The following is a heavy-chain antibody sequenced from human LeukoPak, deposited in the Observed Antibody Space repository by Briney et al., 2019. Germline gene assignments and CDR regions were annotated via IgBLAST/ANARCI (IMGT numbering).Heavy chain of an antibody. CDR3: ARGRGDYYFDY. D-gene: IGHD4-17*01. CDR1: GSTFSDYY. J-gene: IGHJ4*02. CDR2: ISTSGSTI. V-gene: IGHV3-11*04. Sequence: GGSLRLSCTASGSTFSDYYMNWIRQAPGKGLEWVSYISTSGSTIYYADSVKGRFTISRDNAKNSLYLQMNSLRAEDTAVYYCARGRGDYYFDYWGQGTLVTVSS.